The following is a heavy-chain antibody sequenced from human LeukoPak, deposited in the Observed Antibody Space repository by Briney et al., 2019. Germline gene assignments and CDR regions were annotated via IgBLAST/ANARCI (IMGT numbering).Heavy chain of an antibody. D-gene: IGHD3-22*01. CDR1: GFTFSRFT. J-gene: IGHJ4*01. CDR2: FSSNHKYI. CDR3: ARGHIYYDSSGFLD. Sequence: CLRLSCAASGFTFSRFTTGCGRHAPGKGQEWVLPFSSNHKYIYYADAVNHQISSYRDNAKNPVDLQMNSRRAEDTSVCECARGHIYYDSSGFLDLGQGNLVTVS. V-gene: IGHV3-21*01.